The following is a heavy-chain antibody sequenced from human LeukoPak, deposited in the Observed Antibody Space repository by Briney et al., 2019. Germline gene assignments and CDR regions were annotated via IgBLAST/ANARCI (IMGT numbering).Heavy chain of an antibody. Sequence: ASVKVSCKASGYTFTGYYMHWVRQAPGQGLEWMGWINPNSGGTNYAQKFQGRVTMTRDTSISTAYMELSRLRSDDTVVYYCARPRKGYCSGGSCYWFDPWGQGTLVTVSS. V-gene: IGHV1-2*02. D-gene: IGHD2-15*01. CDR2: INPNSGGT. J-gene: IGHJ5*02. CDR3: ARPRKGYCSGGSCYWFDP. CDR1: GYTFTGYY.